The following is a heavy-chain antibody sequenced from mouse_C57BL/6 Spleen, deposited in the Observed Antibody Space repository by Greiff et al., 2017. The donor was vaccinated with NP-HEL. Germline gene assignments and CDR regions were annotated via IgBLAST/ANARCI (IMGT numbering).Heavy chain of an antibody. J-gene: IGHJ3*01. V-gene: IGHV1-81*01. CDR1: GYTFTSYG. D-gene: IGHD2-4*01. CDR3: ARAGYDYAWFAY. CDR2: IYPRSGNT. Sequence: QVQLQQSGAELARPGASVKLSCKASGYTFTSYGISWVKQRTGQGLEWIGEIYPRSGNTYYNEKFKGKATLTADKSSSTAYMELRSLTSEDSAVYFCARAGYDYAWFAYWGQGTLGTVSA.